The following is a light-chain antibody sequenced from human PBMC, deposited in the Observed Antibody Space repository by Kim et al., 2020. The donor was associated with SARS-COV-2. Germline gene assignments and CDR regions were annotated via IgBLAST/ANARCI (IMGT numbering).Light chain of an antibody. CDR1: KLGDKY. J-gene: IGLJ3*02. CDR2: QDN. CDR3: QAWDSSTVV. Sequence: VSPGQTARITCAGDKLGDKYACWYQQKPGQSPVLVMYQDNKRPSGVPERFSGSSSGNTATLTISGTQATDEADYYCQAWDSSTVVFGGGTQLTVL. V-gene: IGLV3-1*01.